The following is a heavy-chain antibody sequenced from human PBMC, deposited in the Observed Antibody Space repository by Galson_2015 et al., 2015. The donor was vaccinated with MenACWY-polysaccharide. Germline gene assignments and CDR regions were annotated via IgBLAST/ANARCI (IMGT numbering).Heavy chain of an antibody. J-gene: IGHJ4*02. Sequence: SLRLSCAASGFTVSWNYMTWVRQAPGKGLEWISTIYRGGDAFYADSVKGRFTISRDNSKNTLYLQMNSLRDEDTAVYYCARDPHSSGWYLDYWGQGTLVTVSS. D-gene: IGHD6-19*01. V-gene: IGHV3-53*01. CDR1: GFTVSWNY. CDR2: IYRGGDA. CDR3: ARDPHSSGWYLDY.